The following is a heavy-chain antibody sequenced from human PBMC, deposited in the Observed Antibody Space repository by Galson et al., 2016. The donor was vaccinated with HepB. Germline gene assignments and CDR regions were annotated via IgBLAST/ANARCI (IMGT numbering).Heavy chain of an antibody. D-gene: IGHD4-23*01. CDR2: IYPGDSDT. CDR1: GYSFTSYW. CDR3: ARRSLPGGNCVEEYGMDV. J-gene: IGHJ6*02. Sequence: QSGAEVKKPGESLKISCKGSGYSFTSYWIGWVRQMPGKGLEWMGIIYPGDSDTRYSPSFQGQVTISADKSISTAYLQWSSLKASDTAMYYCARRSLPGGNCVEEYGMDVGGQETTVTVTS. V-gene: IGHV5-51*01.